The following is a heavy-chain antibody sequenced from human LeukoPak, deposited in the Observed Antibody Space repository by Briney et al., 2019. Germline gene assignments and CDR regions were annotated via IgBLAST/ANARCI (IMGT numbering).Heavy chain of an antibody. CDR1: GGSISSSSYY. CDR3: ARLRLPVTYYDILTGRPHFDY. Sequence: SQTLSLTCTVSGGSISSSSYYWGWIRQPPGKGLEWIGSIYYSGSTYYNPSLKSRDTISVDTSKNQFSLKLSSVTAADTAVYYCARLRLPVTYYDILTGRPHFDYWGQGTLVTVSS. J-gene: IGHJ4*02. D-gene: IGHD3-9*01. CDR2: IYYSGST. V-gene: IGHV4-39*01.